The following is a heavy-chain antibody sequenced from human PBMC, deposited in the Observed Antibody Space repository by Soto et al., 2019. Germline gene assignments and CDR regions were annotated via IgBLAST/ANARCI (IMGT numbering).Heavy chain of an antibody. V-gene: IGHV3-7*03. D-gene: IGHD6-13*01. CDR1: GFTFSSYW. Sequence: LRLSCAASGFTFSSYWMSWVRQAPGKGLEWVANIKQDGSEKYYVDSVKGRFTISRDNAKNSLYLQMNSLRAEDTAVYYCARDDSSSWYYYYGMDVWGQGTTVTVSS. J-gene: IGHJ6*02. CDR2: IKQDGSEK. CDR3: ARDDSSSWYYYYGMDV.